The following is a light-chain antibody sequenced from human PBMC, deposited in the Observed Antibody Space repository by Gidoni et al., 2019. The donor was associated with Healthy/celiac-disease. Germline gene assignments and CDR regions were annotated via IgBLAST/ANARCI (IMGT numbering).Light chain of an antibody. Sequence: DIQMTQSPSSLSASVGDRVTITCRASQGIFNYLAWYQQKPGKVPKLLIHATSTLQSGVPSRFSGSGSGTDFTLTISSLHPEDVATYYCQKYNSASFTFGPGTKVDI. CDR1: QGIFNY. J-gene: IGKJ3*01. CDR3: QKYNSASFT. CDR2: ATS. V-gene: IGKV1-27*01.